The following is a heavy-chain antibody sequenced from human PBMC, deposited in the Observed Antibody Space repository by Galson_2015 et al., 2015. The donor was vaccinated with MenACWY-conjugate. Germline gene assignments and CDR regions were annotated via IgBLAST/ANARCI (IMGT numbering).Heavy chain of an antibody. V-gene: IGHV3-7*03. CDR2: INHDGSEK. Sequence: SLRLSCAASGFTFSRYWMTWVRQAPGKGLEWVANINHDGSEKYYVDSVKGRFTISRDNTKNSLSLQMNSLRAEDSALYYCASTRFSDYWGQGTLVTVSS. J-gene: IGHJ4*02. CDR3: ASTRFSDY. CDR1: GFTFSRYW. D-gene: IGHD3-3*01.